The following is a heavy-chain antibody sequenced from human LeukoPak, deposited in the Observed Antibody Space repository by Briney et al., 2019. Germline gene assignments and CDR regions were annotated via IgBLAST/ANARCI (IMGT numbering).Heavy chain of an antibody. J-gene: IGHJ4*02. CDR1: GGSISSGSYY. Sequence: SETLSLTCTVPGGSISSGSYYWSSIRQPAGKGLEWIGRIYTSGSTNYNPSLKSRVTISVDTSKNQFSLKLSSVTAADTAVYYCARAPHYYYDSSGSIFDYWGQGTLVTVSS. CDR2: IYTSGST. V-gene: IGHV4-61*02. CDR3: ARAPHYYYDSSGSIFDY. D-gene: IGHD3-22*01.